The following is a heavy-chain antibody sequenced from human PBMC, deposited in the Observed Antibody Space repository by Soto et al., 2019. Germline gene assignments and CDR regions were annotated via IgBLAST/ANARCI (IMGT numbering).Heavy chain of an antibody. CDR2: INAGNGNT. D-gene: IGHD6-6*01. CDR1: GYTFTSYA. Sequence: QVQLVQSGAEVKKPGASVKVSCKASGYTFTSYAMHWVRQAPGQRLEWMGWINAGNGNTKYSQKVQGRATITRDPSASTAYMELSSLRSEDTAVYYCARAHLWDYYSSSSGYFQHWGQGTLVTVSS. J-gene: IGHJ1*01. V-gene: IGHV1-3*01. CDR3: ARAHLWDYYSSSSGYFQH.